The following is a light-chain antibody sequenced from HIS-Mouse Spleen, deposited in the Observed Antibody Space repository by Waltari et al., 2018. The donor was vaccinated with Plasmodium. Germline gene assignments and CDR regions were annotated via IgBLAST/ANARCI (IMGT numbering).Light chain of an antibody. V-gene: IGKV1-39*01. CDR2: AAS. CDR1: QSISNY. CDR3: QQSYSTWT. Sequence: DIQMTQSPSSLYASVGDRVTITCRASQSISNYLNWYQQKPGKAPKFLIYAASTLQSGVPSRFSGSGSGTDFTLTISSLQPEDFATYYGQQSYSTWTFGQGTKVEIK. J-gene: IGKJ1*01.